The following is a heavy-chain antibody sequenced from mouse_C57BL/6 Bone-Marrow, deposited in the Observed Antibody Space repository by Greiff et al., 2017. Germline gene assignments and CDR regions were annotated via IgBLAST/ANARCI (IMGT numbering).Heavy chain of an antibody. D-gene: IGHD1-1*01. CDR1: GYTFTNYW. Sequence: QVHVKQSGAELVRPGTSVKMSCKASGYTFTNYWIGWAKQRPGHGLEWIGDIYPGGGYTNYNAKFKGKATLTADKSSSTAYMQFSSLTSEDSAIYYCARGNYYGSSYKYFDVWGTGTTVTVSS. CDR3: ARGNYYGSSYKYFDV. CDR2: IYPGGGYT. V-gene: IGHV1-63*01. J-gene: IGHJ1*03.